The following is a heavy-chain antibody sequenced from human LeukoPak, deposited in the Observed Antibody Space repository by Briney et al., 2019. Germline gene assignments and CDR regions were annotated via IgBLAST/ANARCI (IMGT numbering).Heavy chain of an antibody. J-gene: IGHJ6*02. D-gene: IGHD2-21*02. CDR2: ISYGGSNK. CDR3: AREDIVVVTASNSVYYYYYGMDV. V-gene: IGHV3-30-3*01. CDR1: GFTFSSYA. Sequence: QPGRSLRLSCAASGFTFSSYAMHWVRQDPGKGLEWVAVISYGGSNKYYADSVKGRFTISRDNSKNTLYLQMNSLRAEDTAVCYCAREDIVVVTASNSVYYYYYGMDVWGQGTTVTVSS.